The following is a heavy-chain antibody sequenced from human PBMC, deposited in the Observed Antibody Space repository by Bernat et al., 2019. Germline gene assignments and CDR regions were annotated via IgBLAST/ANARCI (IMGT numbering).Heavy chain of an antibody. V-gene: IGHV3-30-3*01. CDR3: ARESSGWEHPFDY. J-gene: IGHJ4*02. CDR2: ISYDGSNK. Sequence: QVQLVESGGGVVQPGRSLRLSCAASGFTFSSYAMHWVRQAPGKGLEWVAVISYDGSNKYYADSVKGRFTISRDNSKNTLYLQMNSLRAEDTAVYYCARESSGWEHPFDYWGQGTLVTVSS. D-gene: IGHD6-19*01. CDR1: GFTFSSYA.